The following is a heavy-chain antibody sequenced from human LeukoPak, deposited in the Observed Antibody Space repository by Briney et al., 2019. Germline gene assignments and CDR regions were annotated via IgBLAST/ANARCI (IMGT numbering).Heavy chain of an antibody. J-gene: IGHJ6*02. V-gene: IGHV4-4*02. Sequence: SETLPLTCAVSGGSISSSNWWSWVRQPPGKGLEWIGEIYHSGSTNYNPSLKSRVTISVDKSKNQFSLKLSSVTAADTAVYYCASGLLHTIFGVVTNTYGMDVWGQGTTVTVSS. D-gene: IGHD3-3*01. CDR3: ASGLLHTIFGVVTNTYGMDV. CDR2: IYHSGST. CDR1: GGSISSSNW.